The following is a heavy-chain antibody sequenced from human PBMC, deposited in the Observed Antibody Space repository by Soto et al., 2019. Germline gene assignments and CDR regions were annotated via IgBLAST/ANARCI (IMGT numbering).Heavy chain of an antibody. Sequence: SVKGACKGSGGSFSSYSFSWVRQAPGQGLEWMGRVIPILGMANYAQKFQGRVTITADKSTSTVYMELSSLRSEDTAVYYCARGGAVVVPGAVDRHNWFDPWGQGTLVTVSS. D-gene: IGHD2-2*01. CDR1: GGSFSSYS. CDR3: ARGGAVVVPGAVDRHNWFDP. J-gene: IGHJ5*02. V-gene: IGHV1-69*04. CDR2: VIPILGMA.